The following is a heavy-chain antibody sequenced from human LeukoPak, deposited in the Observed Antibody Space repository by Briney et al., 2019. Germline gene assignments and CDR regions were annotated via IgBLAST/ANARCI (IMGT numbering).Heavy chain of an antibody. CDR3: TRVLSDSRGWYHFDY. V-gene: IGHV3-30*03. CDR2: ISYHGSNK. CDR1: GFTFSSYG. J-gene: IGHJ4*02. Sequence: GGSLRLSCAASGFTFSSYGMYWVRQAPGKGLEWVAVISYHGSNKYYADSVKGRFTISRDNSKNILSLQMNSLRADDTAVYYCTRVLSDSRGWYHFDYWGQGTLVTVSS. D-gene: IGHD6-19*01.